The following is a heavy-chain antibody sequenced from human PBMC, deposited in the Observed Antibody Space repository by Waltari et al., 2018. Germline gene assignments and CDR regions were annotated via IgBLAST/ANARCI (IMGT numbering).Heavy chain of an antibody. J-gene: IGHJ5*02. CDR3: ARHDGETTSGLRFDP. CDR2: VHHSGRT. D-gene: IGHD2-2*01. CDR1: GGSFSNYY. V-gene: IGHV4-34*01. Sequence: QVQLQQWGAGLLKPSETLSLTCAVYGGSFSNYYWSWIRQPPGKGLEWIGQVHHSGRTSYNPSLKRRLTISVDTSKNQLSLKLSSVTAAYTAVYYCARHDGETTSGLRFDPWGQGTLVTVSS.